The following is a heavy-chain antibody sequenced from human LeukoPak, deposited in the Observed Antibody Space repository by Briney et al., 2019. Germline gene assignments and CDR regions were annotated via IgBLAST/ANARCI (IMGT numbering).Heavy chain of an antibody. CDR1: GFTVSSNY. D-gene: IGHD6-19*01. CDR3: ARVGSGWYAFDY. J-gene: IGHJ4*02. V-gene: IGHV3-53*04. Sequence: GGSLRLSCAASGFTVSSNYMSWVRQAPGKGLEWVSVIYSGSSSTYYTDSVKGRFTISRHNSKNTLYLQMNSLRAEDTAVYYCARVGSGWYAFDYWGQGTLVTVSS. CDR2: IYSGSSST.